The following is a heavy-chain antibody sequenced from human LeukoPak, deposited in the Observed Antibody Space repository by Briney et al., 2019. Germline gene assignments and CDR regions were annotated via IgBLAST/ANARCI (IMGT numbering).Heavy chain of an antibody. V-gene: IGHV3-66*01. CDR3: VRTGYSSGRLLTFDI. D-gene: IGHD6-19*01. CDR2: IYSTGTT. Sequence: GGSLRLSCAASGFTVSSNYMSWVRQTPGKGLEWVSVIYSTGTTYLADSVKGRFAITRDNSKTTLYLQMISLRAEDTAVYYCVRTGYSSGRLLTFDIWGQGTMVTVSS. CDR1: GFTVSSNY. J-gene: IGHJ3*02.